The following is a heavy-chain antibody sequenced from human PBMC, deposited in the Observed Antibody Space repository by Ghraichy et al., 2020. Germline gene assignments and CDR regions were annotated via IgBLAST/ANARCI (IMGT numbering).Heavy chain of an antibody. Sequence: ASVKVSCKVSGYTLTELSMHWVRQAPGKGLEWMGGFDPEDGETIYAQKFQGRVTMTEDTSTDTAYMELSSLRSEDTAVYYCATGAYCSGGSCYSHYYYYYYMDVWGKGTTVTVSS. D-gene: IGHD2-15*01. CDR3: ATGAYCSGGSCYSHYYYYYYMDV. CDR2: FDPEDGET. J-gene: IGHJ6*03. V-gene: IGHV1-24*01. CDR1: GYTLTELS.